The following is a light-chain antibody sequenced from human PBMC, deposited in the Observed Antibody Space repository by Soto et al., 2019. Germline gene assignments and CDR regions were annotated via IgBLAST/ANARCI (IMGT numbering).Light chain of an antibody. CDR2: TSG. CDR1: QRITTY. CDR3: QQTYSTPYT. V-gene: IGKV1-39*01. J-gene: IGKJ2*01. Sequence: IQMTQSPSSLSASVGDRVTITCRASQRITTYLNWYQQKPGEAPKLLISTSGTLQRGVPSRFSGRESGTDFTLSITAIRPDDFDTYFCQQTYSTPYTFGQGTKLEIK.